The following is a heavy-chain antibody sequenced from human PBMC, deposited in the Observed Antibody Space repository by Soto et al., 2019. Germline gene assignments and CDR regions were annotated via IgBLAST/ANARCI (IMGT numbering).Heavy chain of an antibody. Sequence: GPLRLSSGASGFTFVDYARSWVLQAPGKGLEWVSAISGSGGSTYYADSVKGRFTISRDNSKNTLYLQMNSLRAEDTAVYYCAKDTPDYDFWSGYYYYYGMDVWSQGTTVAVS. CDR3: AKDTPDYDFWSGYYYYYGMDV. V-gene: IGHV3-23*01. D-gene: IGHD3-3*01. CDR2: ISGSGGST. CDR1: GFTFVDYA. J-gene: IGHJ6*02.